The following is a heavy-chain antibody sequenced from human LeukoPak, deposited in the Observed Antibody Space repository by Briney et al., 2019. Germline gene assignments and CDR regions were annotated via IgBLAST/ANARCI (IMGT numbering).Heavy chain of an antibody. CDR1: GGSFSGQY. V-gene: IGHV4-34*01. CDR2: INHSGRI. J-gene: IGHJ4*02. CDR3: AGGDYHGSESYANY. D-gene: IGHD3-10*01. Sequence: SETLSLTCAVYGGSFSGQYWGWIRQPPGKGREWIGEINHSGRISYNASLESRVTISLDTSKNQFSLKLSSVTAADTAVYYCAGGDYHGSESYANYWGQGTLVTVSS.